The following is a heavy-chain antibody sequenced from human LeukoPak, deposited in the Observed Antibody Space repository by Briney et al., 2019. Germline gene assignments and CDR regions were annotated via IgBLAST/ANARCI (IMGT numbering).Heavy chain of an antibody. CDR1: GFTFSSYA. D-gene: IGHD3-22*01. CDR2: IYYSGST. Sequence: GSLRLSCAASGFTFSSYAMSWVRQAPGKGLEWIGYIYYSGSTNYNLSLKSRVTISVDTSKNQFSLKLGSVTAADTAVYYCARIGDSSGYQRWFDPWGQGTLVTVSS. CDR3: ARIGDSSGYQRWFDP. J-gene: IGHJ5*02. V-gene: IGHV4-59*01.